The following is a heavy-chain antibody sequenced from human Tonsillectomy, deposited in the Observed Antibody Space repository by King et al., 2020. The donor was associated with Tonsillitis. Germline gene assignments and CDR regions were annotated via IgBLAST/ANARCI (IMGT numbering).Heavy chain of an antibody. J-gene: IGHJ3*02. V-gene: IGHV3-33*06. CDR1: GFTFSDYG. CDR2: LSHDGSAK. CDR3: ANLPIDSFDI. Sequence: QVQLVESRGGVVQPGRSLRLSCAASGFTFSDYGMHWVRQAPGKGLECVATLSHDGSAKYYADSVKGRFTISRDNSKNTLYLRMSSLRAADTAIYYCANLPIDSFDIWGQGTMVTVSS.